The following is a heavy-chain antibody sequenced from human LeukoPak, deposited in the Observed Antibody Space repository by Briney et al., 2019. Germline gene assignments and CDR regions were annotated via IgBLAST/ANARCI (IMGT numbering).Heavy chain of an antibody. CDR3: ARVSGGWYYFDY. D-gene: IGHD6-19*01. CDR1: GYTFTSYA. Sequence: ASVKVSCKASGYTFTSYAMHWVRQAPGQRLEWTGWINAGNGNTKYSQKFQGRVTITRDTSASTAYMELSSLRSEDTAVYYCARVSGGWYYFDYWGQGTLVTVSS. J-gene: IGHJ4*02. V-gene: IGHV1-3*01. CDR2: INAGNGNT.